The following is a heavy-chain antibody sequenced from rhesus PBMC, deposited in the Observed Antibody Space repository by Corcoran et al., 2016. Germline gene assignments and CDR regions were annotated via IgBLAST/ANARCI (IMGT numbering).Heavy chain of an antibody. Sequence: QVQLQESGPGLVKPSETLSLTCAVSGYSISSGYYWGWICQPPGEVLEYIGYISGSSGSTYYNPSLKSRVTISKDTSKNQFSLKLSSVTAADTAVYYCARHPNFANFDYWGQGVLVTVSS. CDR1: GYSISSGYY. CDR3: ARHPNFANFDY. CDR2: ISGSSGST. J-gene: IGHJ4*01. V-gene: IGHV4-99*01. D-gene: IGHD3-34*01.